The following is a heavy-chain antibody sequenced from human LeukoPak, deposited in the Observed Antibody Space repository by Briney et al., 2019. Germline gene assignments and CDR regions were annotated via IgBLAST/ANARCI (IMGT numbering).Heavy chain of an antibody. CDR1: GFTFSSYA. J-gene: IGHJ4*02. Sequence: PGGSLRLSCAASGFTFSSYAMHWVRQAPGKGLEWVAVISYDGSNKYYADSVKGRFTISRDNSKNTLYLQMNSLRAEDTAVYYCVRVIGSQTTFDYWGQGTLVTVSS. V-gene: IGHV3-30-3*01. CDR3: VRVIGSQTTFDY. CDR2: ISYDGSNK. D-gene: IGHD2-21*01.